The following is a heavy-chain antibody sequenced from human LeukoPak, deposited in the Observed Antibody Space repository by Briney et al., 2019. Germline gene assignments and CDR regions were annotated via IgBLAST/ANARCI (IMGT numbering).Heavy chain of an antibody. D-gene: IGHD5-12*01. CDR2: INHSGST. Sequence: PSETLSLTCAVYGGSFSGYYWSWIRQPPGKGLEWIGEINHSGSTNYNPSLKSRVTISVDTSKNQFSLKLSSVTAADTAVYYCARHETLPPTIGDYWGQGTLVTVSS. J-gene: IGHJ4*02. V-gene: IGHV4-34*01. CDR3: ARHETLPPTIGDY. CDR1: GGSFSGYY.